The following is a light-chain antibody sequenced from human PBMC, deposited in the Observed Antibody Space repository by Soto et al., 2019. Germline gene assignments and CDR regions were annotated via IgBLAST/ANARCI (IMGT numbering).Light chain of an antibody. CDR2: TAS. Sequence: DIQMTQSPSSLSVSVGDRVTISCRTSQGISSYLAWYQQKPGKAPNLLIHTASILENGVPSRFSGSGSGTEFTLSISSLQPDDFATYYCHQYNSYWTFGQGTKVDIK. J-gene: IGKJ1*01. CDR1: QGISSY. CDR3: HQYNSYWT. V-gene: IGKV1-5*03.